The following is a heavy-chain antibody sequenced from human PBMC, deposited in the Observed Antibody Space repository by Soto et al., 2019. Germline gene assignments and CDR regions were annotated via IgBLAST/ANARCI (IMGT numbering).Heavy chain of an antibody. CDR2: ISGGGVST. Sequence: EVQLLESGGGLVQPGGSLRLSCAASGLTFGSYAMTWVRQAPGKVLEWVSGISGGGVSTYYADTVKGRFTISRDNSKNTMYLQMSSLRVEDTAVYYCAKPMAAAGRSYYYYGVDVWGQGTTVTVSS. D-gene: IGHD6-13*01. CDR1: GLTFGSYA. V-gene: IGHV3-23*01. CDR3: AKPMAAAGRSYYYYGVDV. J-gene: IGHJ6*02.